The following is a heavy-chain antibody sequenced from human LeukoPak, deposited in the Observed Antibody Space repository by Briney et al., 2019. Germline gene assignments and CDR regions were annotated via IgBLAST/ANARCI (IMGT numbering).Heavy chain of an antibody. CDR2: ISDSGTT. CDR1: GGSISTYL. V-gene: IGHV4-59*08. D-gene: IGHD6-13*01. CDR3: ARHLRSAPATWPWYFDY. J-gene: IGHJ4*02. Sequence: NTSETLSLTCTPSGGSISTYLWSSIRHPPRKELLWIGYISDSGTTSYNHSLKSRVTISLDTSKNQFSLKLRSVPAADTAVFYCARHLRSAPATWPWYFDYWGQGTLVAVSS.